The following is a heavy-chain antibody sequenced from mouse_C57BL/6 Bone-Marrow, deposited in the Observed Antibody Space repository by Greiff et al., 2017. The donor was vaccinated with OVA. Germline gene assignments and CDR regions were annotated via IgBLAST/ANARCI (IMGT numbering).Heavy chain of an antibody. CDR1: GYTFTDYY. Sequence: VQLQQSGPELVKPGASVKISCKASGYTFTDYYINWVTQRPGQGLEWIGGIYPGSGNTKYNEKFKGKATLTADTSSSTAYIPLNILTSEVSAVYFCARDGYYAYWYFDVWGTGTTVTVSS. CDR3: ARDGYYAYWYFDV. J-gene: IGHJ1*03. CDR2: IYPGSGNT. D-gene: IGHD2-3*01. V-gene: IGHV1-84*01.